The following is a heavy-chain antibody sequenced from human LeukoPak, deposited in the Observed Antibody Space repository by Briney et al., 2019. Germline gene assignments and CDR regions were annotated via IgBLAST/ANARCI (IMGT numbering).Heavy chain of an antibody. CDR1: EFTFSVRQ. J-gene: IGHJ3*01. Sequence: GGSLRLSCAASEFTFSVRQMSWVRQAPGKGLEWVAKITQDGSEEYYMDSVKGRFIISRDNGKNSLYLQMNSLRVEDTAVYYCARDWRQDNAFDLWGQGTMVTVSS. CDR2: ITQDGSEE. D-gene: IGHD2-15*01. CDR3: ARDWRQDNAFDL. V-gene: IGHV3-7*01.